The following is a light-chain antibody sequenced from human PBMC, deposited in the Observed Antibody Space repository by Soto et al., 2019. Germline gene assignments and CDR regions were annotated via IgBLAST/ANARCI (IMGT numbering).Light chain of an antibody. Sequence: QSALTQPASVSGSPGQSITISCTGTSSDVGGYNYVSWYQQHPGKAPNLVISEVTNRPSGVSTRFSGSKSGNSASLTISGLQAEDEADYYCSSYTSNNHVVFGGGTKVTVL. CDR2: EVT. CDR1: SSDVGGYNY. CDR3: SSYTSNNHVV. V-gene: IGLV2-14*01. J-gene: IGLJ2*01.